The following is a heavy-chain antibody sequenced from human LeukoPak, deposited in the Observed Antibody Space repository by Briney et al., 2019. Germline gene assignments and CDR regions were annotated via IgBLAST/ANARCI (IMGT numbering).Heavy chain of an antibody. CDR1: GFTFSSHI. CDR3: AIGRGPVAPR. J-gene: IGHJ4*02. D-gene: IGHD6-19*01. V-gene: IGHV3-23*01. Sequence: GGSLRLSCAVSGFTFSSHIMFWVRQAPGKGLEWVSTITTTGAKTYYADSVKGRLTISRDNSRDMVYLQMSSLRVEDTAFYYCAIGRGPVAPRWGQGTLVTVSS. CDR2: ITTTGAKT.